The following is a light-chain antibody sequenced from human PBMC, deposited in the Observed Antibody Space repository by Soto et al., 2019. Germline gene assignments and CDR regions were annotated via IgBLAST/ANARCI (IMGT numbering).Light chain of an antibody. V-gene: IGKV3-20*01. CDR2: GAS. CDR3: QQYGDSPYT. J-gene: IGKJ2*01. Sequence: EIVLTQSPGTLSLSPGERATLSCGASQSVGTSYLAWFQQKPGQAPRLLIYGASSRATGIPDRFSSSGSGTDFTLTISRLEPEDFAVYYCQQYGDSPYTFGQGTKLEIK. CDR1: QSVGTSY.